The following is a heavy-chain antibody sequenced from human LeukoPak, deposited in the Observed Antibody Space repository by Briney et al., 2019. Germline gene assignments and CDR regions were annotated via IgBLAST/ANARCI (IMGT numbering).Heavy chain of an antibody. V-gene: IGHV1-18*01. J-gene: IGHJ4*02. Sequence: ASVKVSCKASGYTFTRYGISWVRQAPGQGLEWMGWISTDNGNTNYGQKFQGRVTMTTDTSTGTVYMELRSLRSDDTAMYYCARANNWDYALGYWGQGTLVTVSS. CDR3: ARANNWDYALGY. CDR1: GYTFTRYG. D-gene: IGHD4-17*01. CDR2: ISTDNGNT.